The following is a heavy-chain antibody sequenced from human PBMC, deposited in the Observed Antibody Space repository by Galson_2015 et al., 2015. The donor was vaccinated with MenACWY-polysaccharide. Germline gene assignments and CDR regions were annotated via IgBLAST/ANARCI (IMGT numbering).Heavy chain of an antibody. Sequence: LEWIGYIYYSGSTYYNPSLKSRVTISVDTSKNQFSLKLSSVTAADTAVYYCARERRVVPATVRYWYFDLWGRGTLVTVSS. CDR3: ARERRVVPATVRYWYFDL. V-gene: IGHV4-31*02. D-gene: IGHD2-2*01. J-gene: IGHJ2*01. CDR2: IYYSGST.